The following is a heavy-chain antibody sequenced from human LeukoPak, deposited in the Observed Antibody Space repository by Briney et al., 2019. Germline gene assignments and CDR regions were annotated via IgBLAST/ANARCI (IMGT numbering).Heavy chain of an antibody. V-gene: IGHV1-18*04. CDR3: ARDRFPITMVRGVMVNDAFDI. J-gene: IGHJ3*02. Sequence: ASVKDSCKASGYTFTSYGISWVRQAPGQGLEWMGWISAYNGNTNYAQKLQGRVTMTTDTSTSTAYMELRSLRSDDTAVYYCARDRFPITMVRGVMVNDAFDIWGQGTMVTVSS. D-gene: IGHD3-10*01. CDR1: GYTFTSYG. CDR2: ISAYNGNT.